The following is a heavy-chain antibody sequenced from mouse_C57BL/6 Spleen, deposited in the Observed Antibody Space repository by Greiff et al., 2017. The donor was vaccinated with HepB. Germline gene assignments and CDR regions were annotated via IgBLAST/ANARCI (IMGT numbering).Heavy chain of an antibody. J-gene: IGHJ1*03. CDR2: INYDGSST. CDR3: ARDRNSEGYFDV. Sequence: EVQLVESEGGLVQPGSSMKLSCTASGFTFSDYYMAWVRQVPEKGLEWVANINYDGSSTYYLDSLKSRFIISRDNAKNILYLQMSSLKSEDTATYYCARDRNSEGYFDVWGTGTTVTVSS. CDR1: GFTFSDYY. V-gene: IGHV5-16*01.